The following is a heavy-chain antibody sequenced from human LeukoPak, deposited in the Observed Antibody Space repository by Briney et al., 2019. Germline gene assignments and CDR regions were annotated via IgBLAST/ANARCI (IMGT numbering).Heavy chain of an antibody. CDR2: IYYSGST. Sequence: KPSETLSVTCTVSGGSISSYYWSWLRQPPGKRLEWIGYIYYSGSTNYNPSLKSRVTISVDTSKNQFSLKLSSVTAADTAVYYCAVRGYSYGPFDYWGQGTLVTVSS. D-gene: IGHD5-18*01. CDR3: AVRGYSYGPFDY. V-gene: IGHV4-59*08. CDR1: GGSISSYY. J-gene: IGHJ4*02.